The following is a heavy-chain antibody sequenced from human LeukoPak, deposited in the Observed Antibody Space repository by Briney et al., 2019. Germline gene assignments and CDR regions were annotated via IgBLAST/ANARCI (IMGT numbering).Heavy chain of an antibody. V-gene: IGHV4-34*01. CDR3: ARGPTGYNYYYYRDV. CDR1: GGSSSGYF. J-gene: IGHJ6*03. CDR2: INHSGST. Sequence: PSETLSLTCAVYGGSSSGYFWSWIRQPPGKGLEWIGEINHSGSTNYNPSLKSRVTISVDTSKNQFSLKLSSVTAADTAVYYCARGPTGYNYYYYRDVWGKGTKVNVSS.